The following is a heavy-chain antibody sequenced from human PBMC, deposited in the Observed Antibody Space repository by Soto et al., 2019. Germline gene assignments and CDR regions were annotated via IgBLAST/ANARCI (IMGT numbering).Heavy chain of an antibody. Sequence: GGSLRLSCAASGFTFSSYEMSWVRQAPGKGLEWVSYISSSGSTIYYADSVKGRFTISRDNAKNSLYLQMNSLRAEDTAVYYCASRITGTDGMDVWGQGTTVTVSS. CDR3: ASRITGTDGMDV. J-gene: IGHJ6*02. D-gene: IGHD1-20*01. CDR2: ISSSGSTI. V-gene: IGHV3-48*03. CDR1: GFTFSSYE.